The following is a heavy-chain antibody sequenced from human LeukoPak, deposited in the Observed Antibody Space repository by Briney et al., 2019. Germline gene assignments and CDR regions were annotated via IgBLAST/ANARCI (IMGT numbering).Heavy chain of an antibody. CDR2: IWSDGTNR. CDR1: GFTFSTYG. V-gene: IGHV3-33*06. J-gene: IGHJ3*02. Sequence: GGALRLSCAASGFTFSTYGMHWVRQAPGKGLEWVAVIWSDGTNRFYADSAKGRFTFSRDNSKNTLSLQMNSLRAEDTAVYYCVKERGPFDAFDIWGHGTMVTVS. CDR3: VKERGPFDAFDI.